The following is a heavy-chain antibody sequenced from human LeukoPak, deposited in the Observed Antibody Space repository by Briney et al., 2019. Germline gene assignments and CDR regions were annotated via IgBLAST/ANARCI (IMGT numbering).Heavy chain of an antibody. D-gene: IGHD6-19*01. CDR2: INTSGNT. CDR3: ASPRSSSGWDGDFDY. V-gene: IGHV4-4*07. Sequence: SETLSLTCIVSGGSISGKYWSWIRQPAGKGLEWIGRINTSGNTNYNPSLKSRVTMSADTSKNQFSLELTSVTAADTAVYYCASPRSSSGWDGDFDYSGQGTLVTVSS. CDR1: GGSISGKY. J-gene: IGHJ4*02.